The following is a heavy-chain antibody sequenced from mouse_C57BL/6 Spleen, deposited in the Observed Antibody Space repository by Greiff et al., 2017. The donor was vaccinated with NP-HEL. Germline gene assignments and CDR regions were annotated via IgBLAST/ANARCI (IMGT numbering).Heavy chain of an antibody. CDR1: GYSITSGYY. V-gene: IGHV3-6*01. D-gene: IGHD2-4*01. CDR2: ISYDGSN. J-gene: IGHJ2*01. Sequence: EVQRVESGPGLVKPSQSLSLTCSVTGYSITSGYYWNWIRQFPGNKLEWMGYISYDGSNNYNPSLKNRISITRDTSKNQFFLKLNSVTTEDTATYYCARGLYYDYDWWGQGTTLTVSS. CDR3: ARGLYYDYDW.